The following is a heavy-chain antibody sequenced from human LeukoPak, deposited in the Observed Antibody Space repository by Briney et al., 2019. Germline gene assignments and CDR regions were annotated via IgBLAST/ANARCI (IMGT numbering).Heavy chain of an antibody. D-gene: IGHD2-15*01. Sequence: GGSLRLSCAASGFTFSSYAMHWVRQAPGKGLEWVAVISYDGSNKYYADSVKGRFTISRDNSKNTLYLQMNSLRAEDTAVYYCARDSFHCSGGSCYPEYFQHWGQGTLVTVSS. CDR2: ISYDGSNK. V-gene: IGHV3-30-3*01. CDR3: ARDSFHCSGGSCYPEYFQH. CDR1: GFTFSSYA. J-gene: IGHJ1*01.